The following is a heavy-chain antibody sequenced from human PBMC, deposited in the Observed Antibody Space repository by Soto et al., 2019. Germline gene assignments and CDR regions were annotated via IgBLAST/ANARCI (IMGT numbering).Heavy chain of an antibody. CDR1: GFTFSSYG. D-gene: IGHD6-13*01. CDR3: AKAYSSSWYGDAFDI. Sequence: QVQLVESGGGVVQPGRSLRLSCAASGFTFSSYGMHWVRQAPGKGLEWVAVMSNDGSYEYYADSVKGRFTISRDNSKNTLYLQMNSLRPEDTAVYYCAKAYSSSWYGDAFDIWGQGTMVTVSS. V-gene: IGHV3-30*18. CDR2: MSNDGSYE. J-gene: IGHJ3*02.